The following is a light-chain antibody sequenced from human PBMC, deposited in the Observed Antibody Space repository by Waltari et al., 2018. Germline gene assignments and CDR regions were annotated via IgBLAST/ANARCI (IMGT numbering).Light chain of an antibody. CDR3: QQYNNWPQT. Sequence: EIVMTQSTATLSVSPGERPTLPCRASQSVSSNLAWYQQNPGQAPRLLIYGASTRATGIPARFSGSGSGTEFTLTISSLQSEDFAVYYCQQYNNWPQTFGQGTKVEIK. J-gene: IGKJ1*01. CDR1: QSVSSN. V-gene: IGKV3-15*01. CDR2: GAS.